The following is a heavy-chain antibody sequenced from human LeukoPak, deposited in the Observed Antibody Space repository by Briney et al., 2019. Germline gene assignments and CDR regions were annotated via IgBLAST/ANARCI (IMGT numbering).Heavy chain of an antibody. CDR2: IIPILGIA. Sequence: SVKVSCKASGGTFSSYGISWVRQAPGQGLEWMGRIIPILGIAHYAQKFQRRVTITADKSTSTAYMDLSSLRSEDTAVYYCARERGGDYGDAFDILGQGTMVTVSS. D-gene: IGHD4-17*01. CDR1: GGTFSSYG. CDR3: ARERGGDYGDAFDI. J-gene: IGHJ3*02. V-gene: IGHV1-69*04.